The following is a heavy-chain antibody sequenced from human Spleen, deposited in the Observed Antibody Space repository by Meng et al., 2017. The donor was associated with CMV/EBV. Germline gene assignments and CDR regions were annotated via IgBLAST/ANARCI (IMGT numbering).Heavy chain of an antibody. D-gene: IGHD1-20*01. CDR2: ISSSSSII. V-gene: IGHV3-48*04. Sequence: GESLKISCEASGFSFSVYSMNWFRQAPGKGLEWVSYISSSSSIIYYADSVEGRFTISRDNAKNSLYLQMNSLRAEDTAVYYCAKVTGTTDYWGQGTRVTVSS. J-gene: IGHJ4*02. CDR3: AKVTGTTDY. CDR1: GFSFSVYS.